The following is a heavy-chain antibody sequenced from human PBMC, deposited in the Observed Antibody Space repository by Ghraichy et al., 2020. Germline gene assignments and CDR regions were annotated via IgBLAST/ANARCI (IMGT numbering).Heavy chain of an antibody. V-gene: IGHV4-59*08. Sequence: SETLSLTCIVSGCSISSYYWSWIRQPPGKGLEWIGFIYYSGSTYYNPSLKGRVIISVDRSKSQFSLTRSSVTAADTAVYYCARRGYYVSRGYYNFDSWGKGIWVTFPS. CDR1: GCSISSYY. CDR2: IYYSGST. J-gene: IGHJ4*02. CDR3: ARRGYYVSRGYYNFDS. D-gene: IGHD3-22*01.